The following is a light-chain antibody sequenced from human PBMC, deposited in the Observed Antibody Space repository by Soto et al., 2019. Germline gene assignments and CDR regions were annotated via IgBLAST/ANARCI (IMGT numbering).Light chain of an antibody. V-gene: IGLV2-14*03. J-gene: IGLJ1*01. CDR1: SSDVGYYNS. CDR2: NIS. Sequence: QSALTQPASGSWSPGQSITIFCTGTSSDVGYYNSFSWYQHHPGQTPKRMIYNISNRPTGVSFRFSGSKSGNTASLTIFGLHVEDEADYYCGLYTGSSTYLFEPGTKGPVL. CDR3: GLYTGSSTYL.